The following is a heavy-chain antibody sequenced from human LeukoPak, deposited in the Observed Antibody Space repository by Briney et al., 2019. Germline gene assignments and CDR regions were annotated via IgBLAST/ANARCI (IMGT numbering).Heavy chain of an antibody. Sequence: SVKVSCKASGFTFTSSAMQWVRQARGQRLEWIGWIVVGSGNTNYAQKFQERVTITRDMSTSTAYMELSSLRSEDTAVYYCARDRLGYCSSTSCYYYYYFDYWGQGTLVTVSS. CDR1: GFTFTSSA. D-gene: IGHD2-2*01. J-gene: IGHJ4*02. CDR3: ARDRLGYCSSTSCYYYYYFDY. CDR2: IVVGSGNT. V-gene: IGHV1-58*02.